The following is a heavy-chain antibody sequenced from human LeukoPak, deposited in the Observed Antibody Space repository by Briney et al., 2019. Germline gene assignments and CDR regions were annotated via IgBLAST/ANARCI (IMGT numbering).Heavy chain of an antibody. D-gene: IGHD5-12*01. J-gene: IGHJ2*01. V-gene: IGHV4-31*11. Sequence: SETLSLTCAVYGGSFSGYYWSWICQHPGKGLEWIGYIYYSGSTYYNPSLKSRVTISVDTSKNQFSLKLSSVTAADTAVYYCASHIDWYFDLWGRGTLVTVSS. CDR2: IYYSGST. CDR1: GGSFSGYY. CDR3: ASHIDWYFDL.